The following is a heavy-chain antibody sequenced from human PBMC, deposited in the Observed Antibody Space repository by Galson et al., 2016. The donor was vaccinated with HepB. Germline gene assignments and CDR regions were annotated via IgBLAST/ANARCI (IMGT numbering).Heavy chain of an antibody. J-gene: IGHJ4*02. D-gene: IGHD3-3*01. CDR1: GYTFSTSW. CDR3: ARQSSGYFDF. Sequence: QSGAEVKKPGESLKISCEGSGYTFSTSWIAWVRQRPGKGLEWMAIFRPDDSDTTYSPSFEGQVTVSADKSIRTAYLQWSSLKASDSGMYDCARQSSGYFDFWGQGTLVTVSS. V-gene: IGHV5-51*01. CDR2: FRPDDSDT.